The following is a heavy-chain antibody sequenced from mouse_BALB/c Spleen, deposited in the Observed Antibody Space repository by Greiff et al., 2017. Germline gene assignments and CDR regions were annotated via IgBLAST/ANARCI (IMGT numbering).Heavy chain of an antibody. Sequence: EVMLVESGGGLVKPGGSLKLSCAASGFTFSDYYMYWVRQTPEKRLEWVATISDGGSYTYYPDSVKGRFTISRDNAKNNLYLQMSSLKSEDTAMYYCARDRGYDTGVDYWGQGTTLTVSS. V-gene: IGHV5-4*02. J-gene: IGHJ2*01. CDR3: ARDRGYDTGVDY. D-gene: IGHD2-14*01. CDR1: GFTFSDYY. CDR2: ISDGGSYT.